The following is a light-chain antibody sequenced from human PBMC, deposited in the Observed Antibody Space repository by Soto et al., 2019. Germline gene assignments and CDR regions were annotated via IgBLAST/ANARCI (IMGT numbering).Light chain of an antibody. J-gene: IGLJ1*01. V-gene: IGLV2-14*01. CDR1: NSDVGGYNY. CDR2: NVS. CDR3: SSYTSGRIYV. Sequence: QSALTQPASVSGSPGQSITISCTGTNSDVGGYNYVSWYQQHPGKAPKVMIFNVSNRPSGVSDRFSGSKSGNTASLTISGLQAEDEADYYCSSYTSGRIYVFGTGTKLTV.